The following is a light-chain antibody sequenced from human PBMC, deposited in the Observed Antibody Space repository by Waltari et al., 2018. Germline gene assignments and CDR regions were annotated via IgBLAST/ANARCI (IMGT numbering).Light chain of an antibody. CDR2: KVN. J-gene: IGLJ3*02. Sequence: QSALTQPASVSGSPGQSITISCTGTSSDVGFYDFVSWFQQPPGQTPKVMIYKVNNRPAGVSNPSPGSKSANTASLTISGLQAEDEADYYCSSYTRRSYWVFGGGTQLTVL. CDR1: SSDVGFYDF. V-gene: IGLV2-14*01. CDR3: SSYTRRSYWV.